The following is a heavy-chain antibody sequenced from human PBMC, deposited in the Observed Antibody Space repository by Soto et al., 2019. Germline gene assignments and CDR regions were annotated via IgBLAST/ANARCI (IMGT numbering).Heavy chain of an antibody. V-gene: IGHV3-23*01. CDR2: ISGSGGST. J-gene: IGHJ4*02. CDR1: GCTCVSHG. Sequence: GVPLRLWYAASGCTCVSHGVSCVRQAPGKGLEWVSAISGSGGSTYYADSVKGRFTISRDNSKNTLYLQMNSLRAEDTAVYYYAKSRYCSGGSRYGARDYCGKGTLVTSPQ. D-gene: IGHD2-15*01. CDR3: AKSRYCSGGSRYGARDY.